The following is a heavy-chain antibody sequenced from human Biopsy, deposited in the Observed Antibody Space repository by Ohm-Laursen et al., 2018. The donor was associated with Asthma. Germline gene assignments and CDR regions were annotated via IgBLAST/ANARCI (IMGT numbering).Heavy chain of an antibody. D-gene: IGHD3-22*01. J-gene: IGHJ3*02. CDR3: ARESGQDFPDTSAFDI. Sequence: SLRLSCAAFGFVFSQSGMHWVRQAPGKGLEWVALVSSDGHNKYYEDSVKGRFTISRDNSKNRLYLQINSLRVEDSAVYYCARESGQDFPDTSAFDIWGQGTKVAVSS. V-gene: IGHV3-30*03. CDR1: GFVFSQSG. CDR2: VSSDGHNK.